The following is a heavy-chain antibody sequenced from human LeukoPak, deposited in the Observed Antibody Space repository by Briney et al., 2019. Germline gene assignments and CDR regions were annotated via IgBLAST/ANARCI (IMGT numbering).Heavy chain of an antibody. CDR3: ANPSSGWSLYYFDY. CDR2: SSSSDDGK. V-gene: IGHV3-23*01. D-gene: IGHD6-19*01. CDR1: GLSLNNYA. Sequence: GGSLRLSCTASGLSLNNYAMSWVRQVPGKGLEWVSASSSSDDGKWYAESVRGRFTISRDTSKNTVYLQMNSLRLEDTAVYYCANPSSGWSLYYFDYWGQGTLVTVSS. J-gene: IGHJ4*02.